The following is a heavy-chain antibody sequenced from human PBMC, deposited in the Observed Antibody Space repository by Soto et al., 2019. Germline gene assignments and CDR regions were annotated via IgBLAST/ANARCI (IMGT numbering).Heavy chain of an antibody. CDR1: GYTFTNND. CDR2: MNTTTNTT. D-gene: IGHD6-6*01. V-gene: IGHV1-8*01. J-gene: IGHJ5*02. CDR3: ARGVVETSSLWLDP. Sequence: GASVKVSCKASGYTFTNNDINWVRQAPGQGLEWIGWMNTTTNTTDSAEVFEGRVSLTWDTSISTAYMQLNSLKIDDTAVYYCARGVVETSSLWLDPWGQGTLVTVSS.